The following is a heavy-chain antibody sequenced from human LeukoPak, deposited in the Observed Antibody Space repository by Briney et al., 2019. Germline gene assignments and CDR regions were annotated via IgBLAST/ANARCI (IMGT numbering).Heavy chain of an antibody. CDR3: ASYDYGDLDAFDI. V-gene: IGHV4-4*09. CDR2: IYTSGST. J-gene: IGHJ3*02. CDR1: GGSISSYY. Sequence: PSETLSLTCTVSGGSISSYYWSWIRQPPGKGLEWIGYIYTSGSTNYNPSLKSRVTISVDTSKNQFSLKLSSVTAADTAVYYCASYDYGDLDAFDIWGQGTMVTVSS. D-gene: IGHD4-17*01.